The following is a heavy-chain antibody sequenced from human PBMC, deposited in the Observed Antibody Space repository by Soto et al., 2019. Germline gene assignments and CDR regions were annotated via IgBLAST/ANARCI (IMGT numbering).Heavy chain of an antibody. CDR1: GYTFTTYY. V-gene: IGHV1-46*01. CDR3: ARNPNNSLTFHDYGMDV. CDR2: INPNTGST. D-gene: IGHD7-27*01. J-gene: IGHJ6*02. Sequence: QVQLVQSGAEVKKPGASVTVSCQASGYTFTTYYIHWVRQAPGQGLEWMGIINPNTGSTSNAQKFQGRFTVTRDTSTSTDYMDLSSLSSEDTAVYFCARNPNNSLTFHDYGMDVWGQGTAVTVSS.